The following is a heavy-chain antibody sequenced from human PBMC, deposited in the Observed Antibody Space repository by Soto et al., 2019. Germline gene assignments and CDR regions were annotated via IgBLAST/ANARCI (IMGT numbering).Heavy chain of an antibody. V-gene: IGHV3-48*02. CDR3: AREAGTWHLPLNWFDP. CDR1: GFTFSSYS. J-gene: IGHJ5*02. Sequence: EVQLVESGGGLVQPGGSLRLSCAASGFTFSSYSMNWVRQAPGKELEWVSYISSSSSTIYYADSVKGRFTISIDNAKNSLYLQMNSLRDEDTAVYYCAREAGTWHLPLNWFDPWGQGTLVTVSS. CDR2: ISSSSSTI. D-gene: IGHD6-19*01.